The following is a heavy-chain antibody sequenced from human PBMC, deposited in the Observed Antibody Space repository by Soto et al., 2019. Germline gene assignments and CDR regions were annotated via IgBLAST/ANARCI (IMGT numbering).Heavy chain of an antibody. J-gene: IGHJ4*02. V-gene: IGHV3-23*01. D-gene: IGHD3-22*01. CDR1: GFTFSSYA. CDR3: AKGPRHYFDSSGPNSFFDY. Sequence: EVQLLESGGGLVQPGGSLRLSCAGSGFTFSSYAMNWVRQAPGKGLEWVSAVSGSGGSTYYADSVKGRFTISRDNSKNTLYLKMNSLRAENGAVYFCAKGPRHYFDSSGPNSFFDYWGQGTLVPVSP. CDR2: VSGSGGST.